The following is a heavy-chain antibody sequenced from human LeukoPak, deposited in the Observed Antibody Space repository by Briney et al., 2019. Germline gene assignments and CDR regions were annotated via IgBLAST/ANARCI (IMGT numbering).Heavy chain of an antibody. V-gene: IGHV3-23*01. CDR2: ISGTGGRT. J-gene: IGHJ4*02. CDR1: GLTFSTYA. Sequence: GGSLSLSCAASGLTFSTYAMTWVRQAAAKGLEWVSEISGTGGRTYYADSGKGRLTISRDNSKNTVDLIMNSLRAEDTAIYYCARDVPYYYDSSGYYSPFDCWGQGTLVTVSS. CDR3: ARDVPYYYDSSGYYSPFDC. D-gene: IGHD3-22*01.